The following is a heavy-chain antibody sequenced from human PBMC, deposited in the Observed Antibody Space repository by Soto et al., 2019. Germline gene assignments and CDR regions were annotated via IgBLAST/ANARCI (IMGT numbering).Heavy chain of an antibody. J-gene: IGHJ4*02. CDR1: GFTFSSYW. CDR3: ARDKRGDYVINRPGPIDY. V-gene: IGHV3-7*05. D-gene: IGHD4-17*01. CDR2: IKQDGSEK. Sequence: GGSLRLSCAASGFTFSSYWMSWVRQAPGKGLEWVANIKQDGSEKYYVDSVKGRFTISRDNAKNSLYLQMNSLRAEDTAVYYCARDKRGDYVINRPGPIDYWGQGTLVTVSS.